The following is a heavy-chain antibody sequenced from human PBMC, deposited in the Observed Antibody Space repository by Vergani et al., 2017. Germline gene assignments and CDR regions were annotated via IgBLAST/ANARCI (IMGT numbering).Heavy chain of an antibody. CDR3: VHRLGYFDWDGAFDV. Sequence: QITLRESGPTLVKPTQTLTLTCTFSGFSLTTAGEGVGWIRQPPGRALEWLAFVYWNDDERYSTSLKSRVTITKDTSKNEVILTMATMDPVDTATYYCVHRLGYFDWDGAFDVWGPGTMVTVSS. D-gene: IGHD3-9*01. CDR2: VYWNDDE. V-gene: IGHV2-5*01. CDR1: GFSLTTAGEG. J-gene: IGHJ3*01.